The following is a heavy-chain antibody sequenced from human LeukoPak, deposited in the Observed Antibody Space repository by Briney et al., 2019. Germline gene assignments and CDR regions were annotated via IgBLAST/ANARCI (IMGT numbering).Heavy chain of an antibody. J-gene: IGHJ4*02. CDR3: ARAHTMFPQPFDY. D-gene: IGHD3-10*02. V-gene: IGHV1-69*06. Sequence: ASVNVSCKASGGTFSSYAISWVRQAPGQGLEWMGGIIPIFGTANYAQKFQGRVTITADKSTSTAYMELSSLRSEDTAVYYCARAHTMFPQPFDYWGQGTLVTVSS. CDR2: IIPIFGTA. CDR1: GGTFSSYA.